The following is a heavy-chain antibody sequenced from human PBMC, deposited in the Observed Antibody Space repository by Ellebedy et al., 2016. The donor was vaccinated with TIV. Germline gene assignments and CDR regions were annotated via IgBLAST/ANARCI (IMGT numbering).Heavy chain of an antibody. Sequence: GESLKISCAASGFTFSSYAMSWVRQAPGKGLEWVSAISGSGGSTYYADSVKGRFTISRDNSKNTLYLQMNSLRAEDTAVYYCAKGLGPLYGSGSYTFDYWGQGTLVTVSS. J-gene: IGHJ4*02. CDR2: ISGSGGST. CDR3: AKGLGPLYGSGSYTFDY. CDR1: GFTFSSYA. D-gene: IGHD3-10*01. V-gene: IGHV3-23*01.